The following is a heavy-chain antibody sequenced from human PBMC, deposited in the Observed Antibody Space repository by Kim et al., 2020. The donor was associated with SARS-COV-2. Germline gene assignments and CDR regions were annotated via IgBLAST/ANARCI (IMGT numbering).Heavy chain of an antibody. V-gene: IGHV4-59*01. D-gene: IGHD2-2*01. CDR3: ARAAYCSSTSCYGAFDI. J-gene: IGHJ3*02. Sequence: LKSRVTISVDTSKNQFSLKLSSVTAADTAVYYCARAAYCSSTSCYGAFDIWGQGTMVTVSS.